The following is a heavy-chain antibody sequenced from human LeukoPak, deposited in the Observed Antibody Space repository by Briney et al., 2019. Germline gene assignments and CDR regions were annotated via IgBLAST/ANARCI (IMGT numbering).Heavy chain of an antibody. CDR2: IGIGSGNT. V-gene: IGHV3-48*01. D-gene: IGHD1-1*01. Sequence: GGSLRLSCTASGLPFIEYSMNWVRRAPGKGLEWISYIGIGSGNTKYADSVRGRFTISADKAKNSLYLQMNSLRVEDTAVYYCARDHNYAFDNWGQGTLVSVAS. CDR3: ARDHNYAFDN. J-gene: IGHJ4*02. CDR1: GLPFIEYS.